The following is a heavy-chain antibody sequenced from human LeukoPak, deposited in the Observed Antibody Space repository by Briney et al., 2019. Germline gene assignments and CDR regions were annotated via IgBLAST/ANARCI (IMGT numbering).Heavy chain of an antibody. J-gene: IGHJ5*02. CDR2: ISYDGTNK. V-gene: IGHV3-30*03. CDR3: ARDDWGPGPS. CDR1: GFTFSSYG. D-gene: IGHD7-27*01. Sequence: PGRSLRLSCAASGFTFSSYGMHWVRQAPGKGLEWVAVISYDGTNKYYADSVKGGFTISRDNSKNTLYLQMNSLRAEDTAVYYCARDDWGPGPSWGQGTLVTVSS.